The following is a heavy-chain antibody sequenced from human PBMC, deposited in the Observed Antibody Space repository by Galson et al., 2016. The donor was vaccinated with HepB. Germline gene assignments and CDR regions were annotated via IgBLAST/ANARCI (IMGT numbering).Heavy chain of an antibody. V-gene: IGHV3-7*03. CDR2: IQQSGVEK. CDR1: GLIFTNYW. D-gene: IGHD3-10*01. Sequence: SLRLSCAASGLIFTNYWMSWVRQAPGKGLEWVANIQQSGVEKYYVDSVTGRFTISRDNAKDSVYLQMNSLRVDDTAVYYCVTYYYGLGMEYWGRGTLVTVSS. CDR3: VTYYYGLGMEY. J-gene: IGHJ4*02.